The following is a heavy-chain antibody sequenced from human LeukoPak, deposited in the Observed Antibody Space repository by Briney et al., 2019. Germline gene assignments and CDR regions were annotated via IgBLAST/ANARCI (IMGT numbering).Heavy chain of an antibody. V-gene: IGHV3-23*01. CDR2: ISGSGGST. CDR1: GFSFSTYS. Sequence: GGSLRLSCAASGFSFSTYSMSWVRQAPGKGLEWVSAISGSGGSTYYADSVKGRFTISRDNSKNTLYLQMNSLRVEDTAVYYCAKVLPSYYYDSSGYSDSFDYWGQGTLVTVSS. CDR3: AKVLPSYYYDSSGYSDSFDY. J-gene: IGHJ4*02. D-gene: IGHD3-22*01.